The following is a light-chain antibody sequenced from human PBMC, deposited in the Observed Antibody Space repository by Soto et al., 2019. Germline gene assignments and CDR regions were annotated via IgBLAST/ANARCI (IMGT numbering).Light chain of an antibody. CDR2: AAS. CDR1: QAIGVY. CDR3: QTYNSAPLT. V-gene: IGKV1-27*01. J-gene: IGKJ4*01. Sequence: DIQVTQSPSSLSASLGDRVTITCRANQAIGVYLAWFQQQPGKVPKLLIYAASALQSGVPSRFSGSGSGTDFTLTNRSLHPELIATYYCQTYNSAPLTFDGGTKVEI.